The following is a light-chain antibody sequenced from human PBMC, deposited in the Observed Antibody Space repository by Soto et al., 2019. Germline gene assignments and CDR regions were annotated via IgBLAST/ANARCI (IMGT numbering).Light chain of an antibody. J-gene: IGKJ5*01. CDR2: GAS. V-gene: IGKV3D-20*02. CDR1: QSVTSTY. Sequence: EIVFTQSPFNLSLSPVERATLSCIASQSVTSTYLAWYQHKPGQAPRLLIYGASSRATGIPDRFSGSGSGTDFTLTISSLEPEDFAVYYCQKRSNWPITFGKGQRLEIK. CDR3: QKRSNWPIT.